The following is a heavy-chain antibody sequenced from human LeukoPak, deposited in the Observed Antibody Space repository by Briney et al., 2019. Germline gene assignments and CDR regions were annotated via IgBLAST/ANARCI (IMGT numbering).Heavy chain of an antibody. Sequence: SETLSLTCTVSGGSISSYYWSWIRQPPGKGLEWIGYIYNSGSTNYNPSLKSRVTMSVDTSKNQFSLKLSSVTAADTAVYYCARERTKTTLTPPYYYYFYMDVWGKGTTVTVSS. CDR2: IYNSGST. CDR1: GGSISSYY. V-gene: IGHV4-59*01. J-gene: IGHJ6*03. D-gene: IGHD4-11*01. CDR3: ARERTKTTLTPPYYYYFYMDV.